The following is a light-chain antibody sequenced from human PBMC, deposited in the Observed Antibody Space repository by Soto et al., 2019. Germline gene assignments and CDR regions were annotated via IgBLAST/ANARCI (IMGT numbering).Light chain of an antibody. CDR2: GAS. V-gene: IGKV3-20*01. CDR3: QQYGSSPLVT. CDR1: QSVSSSY. J-gene: IGKJ5*01. Sequence: EIVLTQSPGTLSLSPGERATLSFRASQSVSSSYLAWYQQKPGQAPRLLMYGASSRATGIPDRFSGSGSGTDFTLTISRLEPEDFAVYYCQQYGSSPLVTFGQGTRLEIK.